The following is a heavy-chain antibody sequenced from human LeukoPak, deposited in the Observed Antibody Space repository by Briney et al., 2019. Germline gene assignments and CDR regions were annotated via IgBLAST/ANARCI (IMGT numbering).Heavy chain of an antibody. CDR1: GFTFSSYG. CDR2: IWYDGSNK. CDR3: ASGTAADAFDI. Sequence: GRSLRLSCSASGFTFSSYGMHWVRQAPGKGLEWVAVIWYDGSNKYYADSVKGRFTISRDNSKNTLYLQMNSLRAEDTAVYYCASGTAADAFDIWGQGTMVTVSS. D-gene: IGHD6-13*01. J-gene: IGHJ3*02. V-gene: IGHV3-33*08.